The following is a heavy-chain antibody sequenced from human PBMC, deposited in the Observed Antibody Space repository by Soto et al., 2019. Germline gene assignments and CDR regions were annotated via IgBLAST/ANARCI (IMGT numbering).Heavy chain of an antibody. Sequence: QVQLQESGPGLVKPSETLSLTCTVSGGSISSYYWSWIRQPPGKGLEWIGYIHYSGSDNYSPSLRSPVTIEVDTSENQFSLRLSSVTAADTAVYFCARPYSGSYWAAFDIWGQGTMVTVSS. CDR3: ARPYSGSYWAAFDI. CDR2: IHYSGSD. J-gene: IGHJ3*02. D-gene: IGHD1-26*01. V-gene: IGHV4-59*01. CDR1: GGSISSYY.